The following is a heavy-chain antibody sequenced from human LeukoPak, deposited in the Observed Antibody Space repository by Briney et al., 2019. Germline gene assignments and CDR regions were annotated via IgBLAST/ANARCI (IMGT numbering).Heavy chain of an antibody. CDR1: GYTFTSYT. V-gene: IGHV7-4-1*02. Sequence: ASVKVSCKASGYTFTSYTMNWVRQAPGQGLEWMGWINTNTGNPTYAQGFTGRFVFSLDTSVSTAYLQISSLKAEDTAVYYCAIPRSHYYYYGMDVWGQGTTDTVSS. J-gene: IGHJ6*02. CDR3: AIPRSHYYYYGMDV. CDR2: INTNTGNP.